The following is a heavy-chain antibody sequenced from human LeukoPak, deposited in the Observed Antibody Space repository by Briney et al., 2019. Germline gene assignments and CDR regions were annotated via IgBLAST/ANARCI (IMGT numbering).Heavy chain of an antibody. J-gene: IGHJ4*02. CDR2: IYYTGST. V-gene: IGHV4-59*08. Sequence: SETLSLTCTISGGSISSYFWTWIRQPPGKGLEWIGYIYYTGSTNYNPSLKSRVTISLDTSKNQFSLQLSSVTAVDTAVYYCARREAVTRRYYFDYCGQGTLVTV. CDR3: ARREAVTRRYYFDY. CDR1: GGSISSYF. D-gene: IGHD3-10*01.